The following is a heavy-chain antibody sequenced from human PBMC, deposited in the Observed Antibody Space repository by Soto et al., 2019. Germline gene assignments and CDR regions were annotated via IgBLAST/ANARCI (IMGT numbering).Heavy chain of an antibody. Sequence: GGSLRLSCAASGFTFSSYWMSWVRQAPGKGLEWVANIKQDGSEKYYVDSVKGRFTISRDNAKNSLYLQMNSLRAEDTAVYFCARVGIGGAMGAFDIWGQGTMVTVSS. D-gene: IGHD1-26*01. CDR3: ARVGIGGAMGAFDI. V-gene: IGHV3-7*01. J-gene: IGHJ3*02. CDR2: IKQDGSEK. CDR1: GFTFSSYW.